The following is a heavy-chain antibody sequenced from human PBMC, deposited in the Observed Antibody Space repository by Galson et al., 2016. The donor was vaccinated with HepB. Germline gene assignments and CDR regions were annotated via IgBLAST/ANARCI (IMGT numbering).Heavy chain of an antibody. CDR3: TKVRDGGMVDR. D-gene: IGHD5-24*01. CDR2: VFHDGST. J-gene: IGHJ1*01. CDR1: SGAISIYY. V-gene: IGHV4-59*01. Sequence: SETLSLTCTVSSGAISIYYWTWVRQSPGKGLEWIGYVFHDGSTDYNPSLNGRVTMSLDTSRNQFSLRLNSVTAADTAVYYCTKVRDGGMVDRWDQGILVTVSA.